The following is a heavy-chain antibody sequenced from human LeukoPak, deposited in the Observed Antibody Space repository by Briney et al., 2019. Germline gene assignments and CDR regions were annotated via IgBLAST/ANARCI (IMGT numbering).Heavy chain of an antibody. J-gene: IGHJ4*02. CDR3: ARDQDINRGFFQPGGY. V-gene: IGHV1-18*01. Sequence: GASVKVSCKASGYTFTSYGISWVRQAPGQGLEWMGWISAYNGNTNYAQKLQGRVTMTTDTSTSTAYMELRSLRSDDTAVYYCARDQDINRGFFQPGGYWGQGTLVTVSS. CDR2: ISAYNGNT. D-gene: IGHD1-14*01. CDR1: GYTFTSYG.